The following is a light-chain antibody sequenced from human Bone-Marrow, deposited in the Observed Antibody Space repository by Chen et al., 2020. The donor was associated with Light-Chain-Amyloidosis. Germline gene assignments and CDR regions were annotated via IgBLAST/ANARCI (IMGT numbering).Light chain of an antibody. Sequence: SYELTQPPSVSVSPGQTARITCSGDDFPTKYAYWYQQKPGQAPVLVIHRDTERPSGISERFSGSSSMTTATLTISGVQAEDEADYHCQSADSSGTYEVIFGGGTKLTVL. V-gene: IGLV3-25*03. CDR2: RDT. J-gene: IGLJ2*01. CDR1: DFPTKY. CDR3: QSADSSGTYEVI.